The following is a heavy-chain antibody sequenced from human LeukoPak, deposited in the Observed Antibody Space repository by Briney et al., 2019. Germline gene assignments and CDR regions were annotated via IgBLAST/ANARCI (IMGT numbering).Heavy chain of an antibody. CDR3: VREDSTCSCGSCYFPRLYCDYGIHV. J-gene: IGHJ6*02. D-gene: IGHD2-15*01. CDR2: IYYSGST. V-gene: IGHV4-31*03. CDR1: GGSISSGGYY. Sequence: SETLSLTCTVSGGSISSGGYYWSWIRQHPGKGLEWIGYIYYSGSTYYNPSLKSRVTISVSTSKNQFSLKLSSVTAADTAVYYFVREDSTCSCGSCYFPRLYCDYGIHVCGQWSTVTVS.